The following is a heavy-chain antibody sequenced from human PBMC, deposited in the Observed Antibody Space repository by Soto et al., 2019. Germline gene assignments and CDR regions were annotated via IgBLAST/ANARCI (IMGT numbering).Heavy chain of an antibody. V-gene: IGHV3-33*01. J-gene: IGHJ6*02. Sequence: QVQLVESGGGVVQPGRSLRLSCAASGFSFSSYGMHWVRQAPGKGPEWVAVIWYDGSNEYYGDSVKGRFTISRDNSKNTLYLQMNSLRAEDTAVYYCASSGDYDYSYAMDVWGQGTTVTVSS. CDR1: GFSFSSYG. CDR3: ASSGDYDYSYAMDV. CDR2: IWYDGSNE. D-gene: IGHD4-17*01.